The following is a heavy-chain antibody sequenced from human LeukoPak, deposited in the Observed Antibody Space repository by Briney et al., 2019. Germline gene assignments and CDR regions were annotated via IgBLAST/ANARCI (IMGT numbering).Heavy chain of an antibody. Sequence: GGSLRLSCAASGFTFSTNSMDWVRQAPGKGLEWVSSISSSSSYIHYADSVKGRFTISRDNAKNSLYLQMISLRAEDTAVYFCARDRYGDYAIDYWGQGTLVTVSS. CDR2: ISSSSSYI. V-gene: IGHV3-21*01. CDR3: ARDRYGDYAIDY. CDR1: GFTFSTNS. J-gene: IGHJ4*02. D-gene: IGHD4-17*01.